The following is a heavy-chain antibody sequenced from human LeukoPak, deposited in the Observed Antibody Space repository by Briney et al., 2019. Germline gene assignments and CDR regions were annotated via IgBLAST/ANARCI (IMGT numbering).Heavy chain of an antibody. CDR3: ARFVAWLDYYMDV. J-gene: IGHJ6*03. Sequence: PGGSLRLYCAASGCTFSSYAIHWVRQAPGMGLEYVSAISSDGGSTYYANSVKGRFTISRDNSKNTLYLQMGSLRAEDMAVYYCARFVAWLDYYMDVWGKGTTVTVSS. V-gene: IGHV3-64*01. CDR1: GCTFSSYA. D-gene: IGHD3-10*01. CDR2: ISSDGGST.